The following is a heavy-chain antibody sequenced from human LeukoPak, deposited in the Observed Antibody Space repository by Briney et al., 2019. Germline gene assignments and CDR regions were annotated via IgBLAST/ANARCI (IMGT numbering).Heavy chain of an antibody. D-gene: IGHD3-22*01. V-gene: IGHV3-74*01. CDR2: INGDGSTT. J-gene: IGHJ1*01. CDR3: ATGNYYDSRGYYTFGH. Sequence: GGSLRLSCAASGFTFSRYWMHWVRQAPGKGLVWVSRINGDGSTTSSADSVKGGFTISRDNAKTPLYLQMNSLRAEDTAVYYCATGNYYDSRGYYTFGHWGQGTLVTVSS. CDR1: GFTFSRYW.